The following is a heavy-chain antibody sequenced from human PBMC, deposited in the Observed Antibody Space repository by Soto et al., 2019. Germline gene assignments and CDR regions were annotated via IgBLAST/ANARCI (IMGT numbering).Heavy chain of an antibody. CDR2: INANNGGA. Sequence: ASLKGSLKASGYTFTDYHVHWVRQAPGQGLEFMGWINANNGGAGSAQQFQGRVTVTRDTSITTVYMELSNLRSDDTAVYYCAREGGSETLQPSYNWFDTWGQGTLVTVPS. J-gene: IGHJ5*02. CDR3: AREGGSETLQPSYNWFDT. V-gene: IGHV1-2*02. D-gene: IGHD6-25*01. CDR1: GYTFTDYH.